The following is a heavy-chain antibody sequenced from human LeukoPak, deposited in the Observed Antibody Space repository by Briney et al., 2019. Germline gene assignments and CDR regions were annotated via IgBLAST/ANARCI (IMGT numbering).Heavy chain of an antibody. CDR3: ARDYSSSSVLDS. CDR2: ISYDGSKK. D-gene: IGHD6-6*01. Sequence: GKSLRLSCAASGFTFSTYALHWVRQAQAKGLEREALISYDGSKKYYADSLKGRSTISRDNSKNTLFLQMNSLRAEGTAVYYCARDYSSSSVLDSWGQGTLVTVSS. V-gene: IGHV3-30*04. J-gene: IGHJ5*01. CDR1: GFTFSTYA.